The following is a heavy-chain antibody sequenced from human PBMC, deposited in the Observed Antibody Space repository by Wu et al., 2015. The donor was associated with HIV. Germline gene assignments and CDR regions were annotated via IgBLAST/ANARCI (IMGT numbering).Heavy chain of an antibody. D-gene: IGHD3-10*01. CDR2: IIPIFGTA. CDR1: GGTFSSYA. CDR3: ARAPYSVVRGAPPYYFDY. J-gene: IGHJ4*02. V-gene: IGHV1-69*05. Sequence: QVQLVQSGAEVKKPGSSVKVSCKASGGTFSSYAISWVRQAPGQGLEWMGGIIPIFGTANYAQKFQGRVTITTDESTSTAYMELSSLRSEDTAVYYCARAPYSVVRGAPPYYFDYWGQGTLVTVSS.